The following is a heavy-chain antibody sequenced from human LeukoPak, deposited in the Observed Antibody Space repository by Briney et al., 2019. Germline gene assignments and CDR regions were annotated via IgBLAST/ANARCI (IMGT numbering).Heavy chain of an antibody. CDR1: GFTFSNYG. CDR3: VKPSSTGYYDGSGFDY. D-gene: IGHD3-22*01. V-gene: IGHV3-30*18. J-gene: IGHJ4*02. CDR2: ILYDGINR. Sequence: PGGSLRLSCAASGFTFSNYGMHWVRQAPGKGLEWVAVILYDGINRYYEDSVKGRFTISRDNSNNTLYLQMGSLRVEDTAVYYCVKPSSTGYYDGSGFDYWGQGTLVTVSS.